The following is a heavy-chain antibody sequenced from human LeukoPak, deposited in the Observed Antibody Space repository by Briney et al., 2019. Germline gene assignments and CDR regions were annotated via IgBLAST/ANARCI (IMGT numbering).Heavy chain of an antibody. D-gene: IGHD5-18*01. CDR2: ISGSGGST. CDR1: GFTFSISG. Sequence: GGSLRLSCAASGFTFSISGMGWVRQAAGKGLECVSPISGSGGSTSYADSVKGRFTISRDNSKNTLYLQMNSLRAEDTAVYYCARGRNTGRQYYFDYWGQGTLVTVAS. CDR3: ARGRNTGRQYYFDY. J-gene: IGHJ4*02. V-gene: IGHV3-23*01.